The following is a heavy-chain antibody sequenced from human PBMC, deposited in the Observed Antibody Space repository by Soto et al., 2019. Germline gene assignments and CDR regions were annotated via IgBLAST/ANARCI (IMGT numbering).Heavy chain of an antibody. CDR2: GHYSGSS. V-gene: IGHV4-59*01. J-gene: IGHJ4*02. Sequence: SETLSLTCTLSGDSISSYYWTWIRQPPGKGLEWIGYGHYSGSSKYNPSLKSRVSISVDTSKNQFSLKLSSVTAADTAFYYCSRDLGSVLSDWRQRTLVTVSS. CDR1: GDSISSYY. CDR3: SRDLGSVLSD. D-gene: IGHD2-15*01.